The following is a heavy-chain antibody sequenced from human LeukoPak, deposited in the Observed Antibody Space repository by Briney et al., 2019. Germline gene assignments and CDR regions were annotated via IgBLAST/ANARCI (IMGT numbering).Heavy chain of an antibody. V-gene: IGHV3-23*01. J-gene: IGHJ4*02. Sequence: PGGSLRLSCAASGFTFSNYGMNWVRQAPGKGLEWVSAISGSGHNTYYADSVKGRFTISRDNSKNTLYLQMNSLRAEDTAVYYCAKDWDIVAIGTFDYWGQGTLVTVSS. CDR1: GFTFSNYG. CDR3: AKDWDIVAIGTFDY. CDR2: ISGSGHNT. D-gene: IGHD5-12*01.